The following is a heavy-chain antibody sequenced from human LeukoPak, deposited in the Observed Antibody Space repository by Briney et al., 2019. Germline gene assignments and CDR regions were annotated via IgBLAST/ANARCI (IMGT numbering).Heavy chain of an antibody. D-gene: IGHD4-23*01. Sequence: SETLSLTCTVSGGSIRSSSDYWGWIRQPPGKGLEWIGSIFYGGSTSYNPSLKSRVTISVDTSKNQFSLEVRSVTAADTAVYFCARHKNYGGRDAFDIWGHGTMVTVSS. CDR2: IFYGGST. V-gene: IGHV4-39*01. J-gene: IGHJ3*02. CDR3: ARHKNYGGRDAFDI. CDR1: GGSIRSSSDY.